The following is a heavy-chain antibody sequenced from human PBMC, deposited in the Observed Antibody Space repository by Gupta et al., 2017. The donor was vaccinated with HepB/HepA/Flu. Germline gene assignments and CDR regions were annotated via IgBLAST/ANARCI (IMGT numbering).Heavy chain of an antibody. V-gene: IGHV3-74*01. CDR1: GFTFTFTNYW. Sequence: EVQLVEAGGGVVQPGGSLRLSCAASGFTFTFTNYWMFWVRQAPGQGLVWVSRINDGGTRIEYADSVQGRFTISRDSAKNMVYLQMNSLRAEDTATYSCAREGDFRFHYWGQGTLVSVSS. CDR2: INDGGTRI. J-gene: IGHJ4*02. CDR3: AREGDFRFHY.